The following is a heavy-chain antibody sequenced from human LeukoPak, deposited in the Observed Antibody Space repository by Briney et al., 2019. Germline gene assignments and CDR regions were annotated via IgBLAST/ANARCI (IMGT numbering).Heavy chain of an antibody. CDR3: ARDRYTSGWFDLEY. V-gene: IGHV3-9*01. J-gene: IGHJ4*02. CDR2: ISWNSGSI. Sequence: GGSLRLSCAASGFTFSSSAMQWVRQAPGKGLEWVSGISWNSGSIGYADSVKGRFTISRDNAKNSLYLQMNSLRAEDTALYYCARDRYTSGWFDLEYWGQGTLVTVSS. D-gene: IGHD6-19*01. CDR1: GFTFSSSA.